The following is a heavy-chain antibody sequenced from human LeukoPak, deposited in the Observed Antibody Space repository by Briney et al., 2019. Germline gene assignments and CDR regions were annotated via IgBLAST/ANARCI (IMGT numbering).Heavy chain of an antibody. V-gene: IGHV3-23*01. CDR1: GFTPSSYA. J-gene: IGHJ5*02. D-gene: IGHD6-13*01. CDR2: ISGSGCST. Sequence: RGSLRLSCAPAGFTPSSYAMSWVRQAPEKGLGWVSAISGSGCSTYCAYSVKGRFTISRDNSKNTLYLQMNSLRAEDTAVYYCAKGLQQLVPFWFDPWGQGTLVTVSS. CDR3: AKGLQQLVPFWFDP.